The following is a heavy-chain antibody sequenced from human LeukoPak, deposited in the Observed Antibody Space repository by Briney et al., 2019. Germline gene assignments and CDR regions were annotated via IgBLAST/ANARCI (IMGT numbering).Heavy chain of an antibody. Sequence: SETLSLTCTVSGGSISSYYWSWIRQPPGKGLEWIGYIYYSGSTNYNPSLKSRVTISVDTSKNQFSLKLSSVTAADTAVYYCARVWGSGSYGAFDIWGQGTMVAVSS. CDR1: GGSISSYY. J-gene: IGHJ3*02. D-gene: IGHD3-10*01. CDR2: IYYSGST. CDR3: ARVWGSGSYGAFDI. V-gene: IGHV4-59*01.